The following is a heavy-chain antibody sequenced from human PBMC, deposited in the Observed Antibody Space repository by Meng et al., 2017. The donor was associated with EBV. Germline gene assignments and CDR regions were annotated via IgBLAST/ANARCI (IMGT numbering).Heavy chain of an antibody. CDR3: ARGDYTNYPRWFDP. V-gene: IGHV4-61*01. Sequence: QVQLQESGPGLVKPSEXLSLTCTFSGGSVNNESYYWGWIRQPPGKGLEYIGYIYYTGSTNYNSSLKSRVTISLDKSKNQFSLKLTSLTAADTAIYYCARGDYTNYPRWFDPWGQGTLGTVSS. CDR1: GGSVNNESYY. D-gene: IGHD4-11*01. J-gene: IGHJ5*02. CDR2: IYYTGST.